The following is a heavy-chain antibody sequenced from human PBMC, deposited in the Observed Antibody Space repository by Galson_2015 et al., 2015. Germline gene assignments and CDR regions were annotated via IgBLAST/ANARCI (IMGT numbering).Heavy chain of an antibody. CDR1: GDSVSSNSAA. CDR3: AREFYGMDV. V-gene: IGHV6-1*01. Sequence: CAISGDSVSSNSAAWNWIGQSPSRGLEWLGRTYYRSKWYNDYAVSVKSRITINPDTSKNQFSLLLNSVTPEDTAVYYCAREFYGMDVWGQGTTVTVSS. J-gene: IGHJ6*02. CDR2: TYYRSKWYN.